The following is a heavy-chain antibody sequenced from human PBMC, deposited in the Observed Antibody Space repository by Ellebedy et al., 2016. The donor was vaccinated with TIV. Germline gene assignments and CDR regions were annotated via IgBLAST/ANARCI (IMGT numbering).Heavy chain of an antibody. V-gene: IGHV3-23*05. J-gene: IGHJ4*02. CDR2: IYSSGGT. CDR1: GFTFTNYW. Sequence: GESLKISCAASGFTFTNYWMSWVRQAPGRGLEWVSTIYSSGGTYYAGSVKGRFTISRDNSKNTLYLQMNSLRAEDTAVYYCAKGMFGSGSYCFDYWGQGTLVTVSS. D-gene: IGHD3-10*01. CDR3: AKGMFGSGSYCFDY.